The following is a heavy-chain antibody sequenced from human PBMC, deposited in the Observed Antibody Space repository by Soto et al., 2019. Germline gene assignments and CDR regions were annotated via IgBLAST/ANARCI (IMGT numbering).Heavy chain of an antibody. D-gene: IGHD3-3*01. J-gene: IGHJ4*02. Sequence: SETLSLTCTVSGGSISSSRCHWGWIRQPPGKGLEWIASIKYSGTTFYNPSLKSRVTLSVDTSKNQFALKLSSVTAAETAVYYCARDRYEGFDYWGLGTLVTVSS. CDR1: GGSISSSRCH. CDR2: IKYSGTT. CDR3: ARDRYEGFDY. V-gene: IGHV4-39*02.